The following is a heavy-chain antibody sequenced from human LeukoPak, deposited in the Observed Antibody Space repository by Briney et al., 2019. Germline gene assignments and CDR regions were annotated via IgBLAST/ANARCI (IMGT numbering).Heavy chain of an antibody. CDR1: GFTFSSYE. CDR2: ISSSGSTI. V-gene: IGHV3-48*03. D-gene: IGHD1-1*01. Sequence: PGGSLRLSCAASGFTFSSYEMNWVRQAPGKGLEWVSYISSSGSTIYYADSVKGRFTISRDNAKNSLYLQMNSLRAEDTAVYYCAREDWNDVAAAYDYYYGMDVWGQGTTVTVSS. CDR3: AREDWNDVAAAYDYYYGMDV. J-gene: IGHJ6*02.